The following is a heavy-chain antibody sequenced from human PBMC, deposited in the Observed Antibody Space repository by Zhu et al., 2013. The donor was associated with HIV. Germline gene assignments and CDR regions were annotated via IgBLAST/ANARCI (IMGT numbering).Heavy chain of an antibody. V-gene: IGHV1-18*01. D-gene: IGHD4-17*01. J-gene: IGHJ4*02. CDR3: ARDRTTVTTEGGY. Sequence: QVQLVQSGGEVKKPGASVKVSCKASGYIFTNYGIAWVRQAPGQGLEWMGWISAYNGDTNYPQKLRGRIIMTTDTSTSTAYMELRSLRSDDTAVYYCARDRTTVTTEGGYWGQGTLVTVSS. CDR2: ISAYNGDT. CDR1: GYIFTNYG.